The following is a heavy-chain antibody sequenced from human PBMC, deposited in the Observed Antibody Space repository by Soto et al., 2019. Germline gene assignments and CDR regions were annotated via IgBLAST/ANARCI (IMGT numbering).Heavy chain of an antibody. J-gene: IGHJ4*02. CDR3: ARAWGEAFDY. CDR1: GGSISSYY. Sequence: QVQLQESGPGLVKPSETLSLTCTVSGGSISSYYWSWIRQPPGKGLEWIGYIYYSGSTNYNPSLXRXAXIXXATSKNPFSLKLSSVTAADTAVYYCARAWGEAFDYWGQGTLVTVSS. D-gene: IGHD3-16*01. CDR2: IYYSGST. V-gene: IGHV4-59*01.